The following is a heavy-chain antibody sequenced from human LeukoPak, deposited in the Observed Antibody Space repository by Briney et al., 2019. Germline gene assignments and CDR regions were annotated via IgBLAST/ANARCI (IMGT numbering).Heavy chain of an antibody. D-gene: IGHD4-23*01. CDR3: AREEARHGGNTDY. CDR1: GYTFTGYY. V-gene: IGHV1-2*02. Sequence: GASVKVSCKASGYTFTGYYMHWVRQAPGQGLKWMGWINPNSGGTNYAQKFQGRVTMTRDTSISTAYMELSRLRSDDTAVYYCAREEARHGGNTDYWGQGTLVTVSS. CDR2: INPNSGGT. J-gene: IGHJ4*02.